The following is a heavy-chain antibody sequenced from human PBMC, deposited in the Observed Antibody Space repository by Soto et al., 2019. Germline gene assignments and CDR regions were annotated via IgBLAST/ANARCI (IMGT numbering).Heavy chain of an antibody. CDR3: ARLRIAAADYYYYYMDV. J-gene: IGHJ6*03. CDR1: GGSISSYY. V-gene: IGHV4-59*08. D-gene: IGHD6-13*01. Sequence: SETLCLTCTVSGGSISSYYWSWIRQPPGKGLEWIGYIYYSGSTNYNPSLKSRVTISVDTSKNQFSLKLSSVTAADTAVYYCARLRIAAADYYYYYMDVWGKGTTVTVSS. CDR2: IYYSGST.